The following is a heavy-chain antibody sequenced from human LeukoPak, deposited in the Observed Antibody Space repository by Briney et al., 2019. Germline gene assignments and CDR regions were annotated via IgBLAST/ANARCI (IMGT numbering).Heavy chain of an antibody. CDR3: ARDSGSYFYGLGDY. J-gene: IGHJ4*02. Sequence: GSVKVSCKASGYTFTSYGISWVRQAPGQGLEWMGWISAYNGNTNYAQKLQGRVTMTTDTSTSTAYMELRSLRSDDTAVYYCARDSGSYFYGLGDYWGQGTLVTVSS. CDR1: GYTFTSYG. V-gene: IGHV1-18*01. CDR2: ISAYNGNT. D-gene: IGHD1-26*01.